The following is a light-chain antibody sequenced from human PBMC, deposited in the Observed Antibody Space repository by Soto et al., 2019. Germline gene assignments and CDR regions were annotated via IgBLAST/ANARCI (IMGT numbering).Light chain of an antibody. J-gene: IGKJ1*01. CDR2: ATS. CDR3: QHYKSYSEA. Sequence: DVRVTPSPSSLSASNTQRVPITCRASQSISSYLNWYQQKPGKAPNLLIYATSSLQSGVPSRFSGSGSGTEFTLAISSLQPDDFATYYCQHYKSYSEAFGQGTKVDI. CDR1: QSISSY. V-gene: IGKV1-39*01.